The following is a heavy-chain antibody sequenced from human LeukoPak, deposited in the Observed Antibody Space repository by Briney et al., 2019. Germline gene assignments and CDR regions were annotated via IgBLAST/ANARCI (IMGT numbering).Heavy chain of an antibody. CDR3: ARASQWLAFDY. Sequence: GGSLRLSCAASGFTVSSNYMSWVRRAPGKGLEWVSVIYNGGSTKYADSVKGRFTISRDNSENTLYLQMNSLRDEDTAVYFCARASQWLAFDYWGQGTLVTVSS. CDR2: IYNGGST. V-gene: IGHV3-66*01. J-gene: IGHJ4*02. CDR1: GFTVSSNY. D-gene: IGHD6-19*01.